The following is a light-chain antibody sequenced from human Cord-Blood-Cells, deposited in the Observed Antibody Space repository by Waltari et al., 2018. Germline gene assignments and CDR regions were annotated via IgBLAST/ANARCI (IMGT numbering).Light chain of an antibody. CDR1: NLIRYY. Sequence: SSDRPHDPAVSVALGQTVRITCQADNLIRYYASWYLQKPGQDPVLVLYGKNNRPSGIPDRFSGSSSGNTASLTITGAQAEDEADYYCNSRDSSGIHVVFGGGTKLTVL. CDR2: GKN. CDR3: NSRDSSGIHVV. J-gene: IGLJ2*01. V-gene: IGLV3-19*01.